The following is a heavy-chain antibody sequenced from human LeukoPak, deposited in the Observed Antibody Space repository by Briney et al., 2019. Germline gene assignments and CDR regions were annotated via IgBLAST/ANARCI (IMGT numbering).Heavy chain of an antibody. V-gene: IGHV3-43D*04. J-gene: IGHJ4*02. CDR2: ISWDGGST. CDR3: AKDSGGDDFWSGYYLDY. D-gene: IGHD3-3*01. Sequence: GGSLRLSCAASGFTFDDYAMHWVRQAPGKGLEWVSLISWDGGSTYYADSVKGRFTIPRDNSKNSLYLQMNSLRAEDTALYYCAKDSGGDDFWSGYYLDYWGQGTLVTVSS. CDR1: GFTFDDYA.